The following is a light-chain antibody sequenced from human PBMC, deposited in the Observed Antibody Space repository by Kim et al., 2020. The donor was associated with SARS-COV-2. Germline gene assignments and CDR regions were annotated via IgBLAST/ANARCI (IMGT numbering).Light chain of an antibody. CDR3: SALDSSLSAV. CDR1: SNIVGNQG. CDR2: RNN. V-gene: IGLV10-54*02. J-gene: IGLJ3*02. Sequence: QAGLTQPPSVSKGLRQTATLTCTGNSNIVGNQGAAWLQQHQGHPPKLLSYRNNNRPSGISERFSASRSGNTASLTITGLQPEDEADYYCSALDSSLSAVFGGGTQLTVL.